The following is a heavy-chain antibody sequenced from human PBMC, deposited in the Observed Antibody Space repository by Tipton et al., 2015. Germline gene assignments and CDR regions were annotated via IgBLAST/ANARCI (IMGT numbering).Heavy chain of an antibody. CDR2: ISGSGGST. Sequence: SLRLSCAASGFTFSSYAMSWVRQAPGKGLEWVSGISGSGGSTYYADSVKGRFTISRDNSKNTLYLQMNSLRAEDTAVYYCAKDPSTWVVVPAAISFWGQGTLVTVSS. CDR1: GFTFSSYA. D-gene: IGHD2-2*01. V-gene: IGHV3-23*01. J-gene: IGHJ4*02. CDR3: AKDPSTWVVVPAAISF.